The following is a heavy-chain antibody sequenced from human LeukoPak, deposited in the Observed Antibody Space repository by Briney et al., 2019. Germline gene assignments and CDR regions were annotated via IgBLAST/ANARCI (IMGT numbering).Heavy chain of an antibody. J-gene: IGHJ4*02. D-gene: IGHD3-22*01. CDR3: ARPRYRHYYDSSGYYMAY. CDR2: INHSGST. CDR1: GGSISSNSYY. V-gene: IGHV4-39*07. Sequence: ASETLSLTCTVSGGSISSNSYYWGWIRQPPGKGLEWIGEINHSGSTNYNPSLKSRVTISVDTSKNQFSLKLSSVTAADTAVYYCARPRYRHYYDSSGYYMAYWGQGTLVTVSS.